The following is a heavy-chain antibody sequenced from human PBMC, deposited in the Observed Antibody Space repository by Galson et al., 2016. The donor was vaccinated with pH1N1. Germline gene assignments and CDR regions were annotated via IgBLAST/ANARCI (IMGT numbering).Heavy chain of an antibody. D-gene: IGHD6-19*01. J-gene: IGHJ4*02. V-gene: IGHV1-69*02. CDR1: GDGFSSHT. Sequence: SVKVSFKASGDGFSSHTITWVRQAPGQGLEWVGRFIPMINLANSAQKFQGRVTITADKSTTTVYMHLTSLRPEDTAVYYCARVRSQEAIAGTLLYWRQGTLVTVSS. CDR3: ARVRSQEAIAGTLLY. CDR2: FIPMINLA.